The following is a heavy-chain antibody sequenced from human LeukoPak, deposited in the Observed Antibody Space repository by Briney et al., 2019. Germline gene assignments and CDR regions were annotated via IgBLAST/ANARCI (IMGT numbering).Heavy chain of an antibody. J-gene: IGHJ4*02. CDR1: GFTVSSNY. CDR2: IYGGGST. D-gene: IGHD3-22*01. V-gene: IGHV3-66*02. CDR3: ARDRSSGYYWFDY. Sequence: GGSLRLSCAASGFTVSSNYMSWVRQAPGKGLEWVSVIYGGGSTYYADSVKGRFTISRDNSKNTLYLQMNSLRAEDTAVYYCARDRSSGYYWFDYWGQGTLVTVSS.